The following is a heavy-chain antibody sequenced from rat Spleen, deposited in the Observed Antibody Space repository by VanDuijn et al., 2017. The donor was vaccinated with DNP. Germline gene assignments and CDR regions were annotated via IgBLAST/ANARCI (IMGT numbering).Heavy chain of an antibody. D-gene: IGHD1-1*01. CDR2: INPDGGTT. CDR1: GFTFSGYW. CDR3: AKDLHWYAMDA. J-gene: IGHJ4*01. V-gene: IGHV5-58*01. Sequence: EVQLVESGGGLVQPGRSLKLSCVASGFTFSGYWMFWIRQAPGKGLEWVTSINPDGGTTHYSDSVRGRFTISRDNAENTVYLQMNSLRSEDTATYYCAKDLHWYAMDAWGQGTSVSVSS.